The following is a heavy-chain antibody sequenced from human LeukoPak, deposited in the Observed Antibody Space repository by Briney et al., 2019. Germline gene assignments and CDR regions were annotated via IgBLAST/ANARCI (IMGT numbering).Heavy chain of an antibody. J-gene: IGHJ3*02. Sequence: GGSLRLSCAASGFTFSSFWMSWVRQAPGKGLEWVAHIKQDGSEKYYVDSVKGRFTISRDNAKNSLYLQMNSLRAEDTAVYYCARSGTGRWFGELGAFDIWGQGTMVTVSS. V-gene: IGHV3-7*01. CDR3: ARSGTGRWFGELGAFDI. CDR1: GFTFSSFW. D-gene: IGHD3-10*01. CDR2: IKQDGSEK.